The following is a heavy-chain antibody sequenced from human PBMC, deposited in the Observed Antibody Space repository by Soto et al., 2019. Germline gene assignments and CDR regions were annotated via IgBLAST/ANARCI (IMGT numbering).Heavy chain of an antibody. CDR3: ARGLGYCSSTSCNYYMDV. CDR1: GFTFSSYS. CDR2: ISSSSSYI. V-gene: IGHV3-21*01. Sequence: GGSLRLSCAASGFTFSSYSMNWVRQAPGKGLEWVSSISSSSSYIYYADSVKGRFTISRDNAKNSLYLQMNSLRAEDTAVYYCARGLGYCSSTSCNYYMDVWGKGTTVTVSS. J-gene: IGHJ6*03. D-gene: IGHD2-2*01.